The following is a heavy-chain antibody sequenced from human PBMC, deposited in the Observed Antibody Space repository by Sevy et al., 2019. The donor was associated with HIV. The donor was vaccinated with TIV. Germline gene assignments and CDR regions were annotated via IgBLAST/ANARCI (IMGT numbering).Heavy chain of an antibody. CDR2: INPNSGST. CDR3: ARVFPYCSGGSCYSPYDAFDI. V-gene: IGHV1-2*02. Sequence: ASVKVSCKASGYTFTGHYMHWVRQAPGQGLEWMGWINPNSGSTDYAQKFQGRVTLTRDTSNSTAYLELGRLTSDDTAVYYCARVFPYCSGGSCYSPYDAFDIWGQGTMVTVSS. D-gene: IGHD2-15*01. J-gene: IGHJ3*02. CDR1: GYTFTGHY.